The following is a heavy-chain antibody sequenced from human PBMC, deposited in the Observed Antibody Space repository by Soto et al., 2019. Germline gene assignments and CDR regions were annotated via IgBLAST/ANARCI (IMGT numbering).Heavy chain of an antibody. J-gene: IGHJ4*02. V-gene: IGHV3-23*01. D-gene: IGHD3-10*01. CDR2: ISSGGSGT. Sequence: GGSLRLSCAVSGFTFSSNAMSWVRQAPGKGLEWVSGISSGGSGTFYADSVKGRFTISRDNSKNTLYLQMNSLRAEDTAVYYCAKHETNMVRGVIMGHDCWGQGTLVTVSS. CDR3: AKHETNMVRGVIMGHDC. CDR1: GFTFSSNA.